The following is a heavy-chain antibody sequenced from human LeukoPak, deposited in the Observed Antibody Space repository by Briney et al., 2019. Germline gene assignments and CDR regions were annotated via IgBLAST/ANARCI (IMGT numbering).Heavy chain of an antibody. V-gene: IGHV4-4*07. CDR1: GVSITSSY. CDR3: AGVGLDVGRYYYMDV. CDR2: IFASGST. J-gene: IGHJ6*03. D-gene: IGHD2-15*01. Sequence: NPSETLSLTCTVSGVSITSSYWSWIRQPAGKGLEWIGQIFASGSTNYNSSLRSRVTMSVDTSKNQFSLRLNSVAAADTAVYYCAGVGLDVGRYYYMDVWGEGTTVTVSS.